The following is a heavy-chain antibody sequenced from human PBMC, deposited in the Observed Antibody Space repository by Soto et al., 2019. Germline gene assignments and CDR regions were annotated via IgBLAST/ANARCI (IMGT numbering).Heavy chain of an antibody. Sequence: SETLPLTCTVSGGSISTGGYYWSWIRQHPGKGLECIGYIYYSGTTYYNPSLKSRVIISVDASKSQFSLKLSSVTAADTAVYYCATKWGYYDGRGHKYVPHWGNGTLVTGS. D-gene: IGHD3-22*01. CDR1: GGSISTGGYY. CDR2: IYYSGTT. J-gene: IGHJ1*01. CDR3: ATKWGYYDGRGHKYVPH. V-gene: IGHV4-31*03.